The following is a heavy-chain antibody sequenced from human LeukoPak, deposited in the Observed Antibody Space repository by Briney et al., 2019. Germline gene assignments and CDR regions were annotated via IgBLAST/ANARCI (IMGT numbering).Heavy chain of an antibody. D-gene: IGHD2-2*02. J-gene: IGHJ4*02. Sequence: PGGSLRLSCAASGFTFSSYAMSWVRQAPGKGLEWVSTISGSDDSTYYADSVRGRFTISRDNSKNTLYVQMNSLRAEDTAVYYCAKARSLGVTAAINYRGQGTLVTVSS. V-gene: IGHV3-23*01. CDR3: AKARSLGVTAAINY. CDR2: ISGSDDST. CDR1: GFTFSSYA.